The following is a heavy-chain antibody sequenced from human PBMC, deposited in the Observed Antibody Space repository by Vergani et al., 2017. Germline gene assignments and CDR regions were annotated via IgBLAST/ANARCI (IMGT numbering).Heavy chain of an antibody. CDR2: IWYDGSNK. J-gene: IGHJ4*02. CDR1: GFTFSSYG. Sequence: QVQLVESGGGVVQPGRSLRLSCAASGFTFSSYGMHWVRQAPGKGLEWVAGIWYDGSNKYYADSVKGGFTISRDNSKNTLYLQMNSLRAEDTAVYYCAKDRYSSGSYYLIVDYWGQGTLVTVSS. D-gene: IGHD1-26*01. V-gene: IGHV3-33*06. CDR3: AKDRYSSGSYYLIVDY.